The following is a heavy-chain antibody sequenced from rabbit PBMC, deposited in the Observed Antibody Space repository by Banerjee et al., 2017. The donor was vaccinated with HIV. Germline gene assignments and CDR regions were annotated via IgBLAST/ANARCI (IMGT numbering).Heavy chain of an antibody. Sequence: QLKESGGGLVQPGGSLKLSCKASGFDFSSYYMSWVRQAPGKGLEWIGYIDSVFGGTYYASGVNGRFTISSHNAQNTLYLQLNSLTAADTATYFCARENTGYGYTTFNLWGPGTLVTVS. CDR1: GFDFSSYY. D-gene: IGHD6-1*01. V-gene: IGHV1S7*01. CDR3: ARENTGYGYTTFNL. CDR2: IDSVFGGT. J-gene: IGHJ4*01.